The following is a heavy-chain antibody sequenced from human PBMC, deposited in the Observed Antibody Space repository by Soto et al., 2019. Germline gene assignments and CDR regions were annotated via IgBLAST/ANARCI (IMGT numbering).Heavy chain of an antibody. CDR2: ISGSGENT. J-gene: IGHJ4*02. CDR1: GFTVSTYA. CDR3: ARTTGTSYYWKYYFDY. D-gene: IGHD1-26*01. Sequence: ESLKISCAASGFTVSTYAMQWVLQAPGKGLEWVSSISGSGENTYYADSVKGRFTVSRDSSKNTLYLQMSGLRAEDTAVYYCARTTGTSYYWKYYFDYWGQGSVVTVSS. V-gene: IGHV3-23*01.